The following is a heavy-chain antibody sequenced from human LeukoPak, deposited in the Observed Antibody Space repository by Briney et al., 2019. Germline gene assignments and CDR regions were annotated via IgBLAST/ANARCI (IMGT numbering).Heavy chain of an antibody. V-gene: IGHV5-51*01. D-gene: IGHD3-10*01. CDR1: GYSFTSYW. Sequence: GESLKISCKGSGYSFTSYWIGWVRQMPGKGLEWMGIIYPGDSDTRYSPSFQGQVTISADKSISTAYLQWSSLKASDTAMYYCARQFDSGFGNGGSHDYWGQGTLVTVSS. CDR2: IYPGDSDT. CDR3: ARQFDSGFGNGGSHDY. J-gene: IGHJ4*02.